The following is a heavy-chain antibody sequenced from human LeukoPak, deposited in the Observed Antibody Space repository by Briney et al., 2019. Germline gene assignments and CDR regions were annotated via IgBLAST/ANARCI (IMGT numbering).Heavy chain of an antibody. J-gene: IGHJ4*02. D-gene: IGHD6-19*01. Sequence: GGSLRLSCAASGFTFSDYNMRWIRQAPGKGLEWVSSISRSGSTKYYADSVKGRFTISRDNAKNSLYLQMNSLRAEDTAVYYCARNLPGIAVTFDYWGQGTLVTVSS. CDR1: GFTFSDYN. CDR2: ISRSGSTK. V-gene: IGHV3-11*04. CDR3: ARNLPGIAVTFDY.